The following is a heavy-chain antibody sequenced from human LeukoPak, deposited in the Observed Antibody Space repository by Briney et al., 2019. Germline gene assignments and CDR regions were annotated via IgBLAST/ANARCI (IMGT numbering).Heavy chain of an antibody. D-gene: IGHD4-17*01. V-gene: IGHV1-46*01. CDR1: GYTFTSYY. CDR3: ARDHVRVTTGPGYFDY. CDR2: INPSGGST. Sequence: ASVKVSCKASGYTFTSYYMHWLRQAPGQGLEWMGIINPSGGSTSYAQKFQGRVTMTRDTSTSTVYMELSSLRSEDTAVYYCARDHVRVTTGPGYFDYWGQGTLVTVSS. J-gene: IGHJ4*02.